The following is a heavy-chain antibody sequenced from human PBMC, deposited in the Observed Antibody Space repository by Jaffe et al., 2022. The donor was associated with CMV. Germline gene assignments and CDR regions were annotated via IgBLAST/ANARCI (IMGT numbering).Heavy chain of an antibody. CDR2: IYWDGDK. Sequence: QITLKESGPPLLKPRQTLTLTCTFSGFSLSTPGVGVGWIRQPPGKALEWLALIYWDGDKRYTPSLKSRLTIAKDTSKNQVVLTMTNMDPGDTATYYCTHSRHFYDDSGFDVADDYWGQGTLVTVSS. CDR1: GFSLSTPGVG. V-gene: IGHV2-5*02. CDR3: THSRHFYDDSGFDVADDY. D-gene: IGHD3-22*01. J-gene: IGHJ4*02.